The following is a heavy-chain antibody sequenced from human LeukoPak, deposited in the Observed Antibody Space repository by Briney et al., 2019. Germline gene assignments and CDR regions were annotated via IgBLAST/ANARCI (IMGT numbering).Heavy chain of an antibody. D-gene: IGHD6-13*01. CDR1: GFTFSSYA. CDR3: AQIAAAGLPPDY. J-gene: IGHJ4*02. Sequence: GGSLRLSCAASGFTFSSYAMSWVRQAPGKGLEWVSGISASGGSTYYADSVKGRFTISRDNSKNTLYLQMNSLRAEDTAVYYCAQIAAAGLPPDYWGQGTLVTVSS. CDR2: ISASGGST. V-gene: IGHV3-23*01.